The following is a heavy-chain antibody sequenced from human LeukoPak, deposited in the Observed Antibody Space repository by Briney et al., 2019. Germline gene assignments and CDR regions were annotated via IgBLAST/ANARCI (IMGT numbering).Heavy chain of an antibody. Sequence: GASVKVSCKASGYTFTDFAIHWVRQAPGQRLEWMGWINAGNGNTKYSQKFQGRVTITRDTSASTAYMELSSLRSEDTAVYFCANDGNFGREIDYWGQGTLVTVSS. J-gene: IGHJ4*02. D-gene: IGHD4-23*01. CDR3: ANDGNFGREIDY. CDR1: GYTFTDFA. CDR2: INAGNGNT. V-gene: IGHV1-3*01.